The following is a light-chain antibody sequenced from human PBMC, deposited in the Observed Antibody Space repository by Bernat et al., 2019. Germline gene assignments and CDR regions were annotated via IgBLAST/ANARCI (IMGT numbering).Light chain of an antibody. Sequence: QSALTQPPSVSGSPGQSVTISCTGTSSDVGSYNRVSRYQQPPGTAPKLMIYEVSNRPSGVPDLFSGSKSGNTASLTISRLQAEDEADFYCISYTSSSTLVFGGGTKLTVL. J-gene: IGLJ3*02. CDR2: EVS. V-gene: IGLV2-18*02. CDR1: SSDVGSYNR. CDR3: ISYTSSSTLV.